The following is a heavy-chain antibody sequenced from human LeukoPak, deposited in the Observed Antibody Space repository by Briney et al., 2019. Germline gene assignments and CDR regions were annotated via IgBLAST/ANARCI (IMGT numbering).Heavy chain of an antibody. CDR3: ARQEIGLRSFDP. J-gene: IGHJ5*02. D-gene: IGHD3/OR15-3a*01. CDR1: GGSISSSSYY. Sequence: SETLSLTCTVSGGSISSSSYYWGWIRQPPGKGLEWIGSIYYSGSTYYNPSLKSRVTISVDTSKNQFSLNLSSVTAANTAVYYCARQEIGLRSFDPWGQGTLVTVSS. CDR2: IYYSGST. V-gene: IGHV4-39*01.